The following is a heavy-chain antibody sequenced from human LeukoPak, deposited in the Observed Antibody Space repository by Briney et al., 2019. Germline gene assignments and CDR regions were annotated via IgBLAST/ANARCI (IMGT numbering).Heavy chain of an antibody. CDR3: AREVEYYDSSGYRPHAFDI. D-gene: IGHD3-22*01. CDR2: INHSGST. V-gene: IGHV4-34*01. J-gene: IGHJ3*02. CDR1: GFTFSSYW. Sequence: SGGSLRLSCAASGFTFSSYWMSWVRQPPGKGLEWIGEINHSGSTNYNPSLRSRVTISVDTSKNQFSLKVNSVTAADTAVYYCAREVEYYDSSGYRPHAFDIWGQGTLVTVSS.